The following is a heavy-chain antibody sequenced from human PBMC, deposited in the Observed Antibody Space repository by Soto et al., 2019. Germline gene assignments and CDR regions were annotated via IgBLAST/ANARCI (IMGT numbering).Heavy chain of an antibody. CDR3: ARAGGDYVSNNQDAFDI. V-gene: IGHV1-8*01. CDR2: MNPNSGNT. J-gene: IGHJ3*02. CDR1: GYTLTSYD. Sequence: ASVKVSCKASGYTLTSYDINWVRQATGQGLEWMGWMNPNSGNTGYAQKFQGRVTMTRNTSISTAYMELSSLRSEDTAVYYCARAGGDYVSNNQDAFDIWGQGTMVTVSS. D-gene: IGHD4-17*01.